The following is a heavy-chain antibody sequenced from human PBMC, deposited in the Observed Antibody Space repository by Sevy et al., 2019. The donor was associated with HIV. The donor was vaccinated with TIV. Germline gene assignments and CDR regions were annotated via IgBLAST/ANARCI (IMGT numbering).Heavy chain of an antibody. CDR2: IYYSGST. CDR1: GGSISSGDYY. Sequence: SETLSLTCTVSGGSISSGDYYWSWIRQPPGKGLEWIGYIYYSGSTYYNPSLKSRVTISVDTSKNQFSLKLSSVTAADTAVYYCARDIYYGWGSYYMGWFDPWGQGTLVTVSS. D-gene: IGHD3-10*01. CDR3: ARDIYYGWGSYYMGWFDP. V-gene: IGHV4-30-4*01. J-gene: IGHJ5*02.